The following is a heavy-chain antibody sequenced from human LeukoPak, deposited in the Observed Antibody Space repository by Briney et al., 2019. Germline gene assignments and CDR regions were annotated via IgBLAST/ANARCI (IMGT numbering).Heavy chain of an antibody. V-gene: IGHV1-2*02. CDR3: ARDRWLLFYGSGSTPDY. CDR1: GYTFTGYY. D-gene: IGHD3-10*01. CDR2: INPNSGGT. J-gene: IGHJ4*02. Sequence: GASVKVSCKASGYTFTGYYMHWVRQAPGQGLEWMGWINPNSGGTNYAQKFQGRVTMTRDTSIRTAYMELSRLRSDDTAVYYCARDRWLLFYGSGSTPDYWGQGTLVTVSS.